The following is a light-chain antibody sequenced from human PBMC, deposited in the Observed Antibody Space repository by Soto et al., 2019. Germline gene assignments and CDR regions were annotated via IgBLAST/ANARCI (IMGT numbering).Light chain of an antibody. CDR1: QSVSNNY. J-gene: IGKJ1*01. V-gene: IGKV3-20*01. CDR2: GAS. CDR3: QQYGSSGT. Sequence: EIVLTHSPGTLSLSPGEIATLSCRASQSVSNNYLAWYQQKPGQAPRLLIYGASNRATGIPDRFSGSGSGTDLTLTISRLKPEDFAVYYCQQYGSSGTFGQGTKVDIK.